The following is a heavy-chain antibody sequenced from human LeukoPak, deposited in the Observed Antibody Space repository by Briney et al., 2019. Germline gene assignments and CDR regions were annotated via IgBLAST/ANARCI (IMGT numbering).Heavy chain of an antibody. V-gene: IGHV4-34*01. D-gene: IGHD1-26*01. CDR2: INHSGST. Sequence: PSETLSLTCAVFGGSFSGYYWSWIRQPPGKGLEWIGEINHSGSTNYNPSLKSRVTISVDTSKNQFSLKLSSVTAADTAVYYCARGGRGAPTDYWGQRTLVTVSS. J-gene: IGHJ4*02. CDR3: ARGGRGAPTDY. CDR1: GGSFSGYY.